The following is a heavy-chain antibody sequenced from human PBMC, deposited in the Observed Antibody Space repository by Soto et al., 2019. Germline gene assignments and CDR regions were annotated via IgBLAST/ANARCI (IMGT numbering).Heavy chain of an antibody. V-gene: IGHV3-30*18. CDR3: AKDRDGYSGYYLDY. Sequence: GWSLRLSCAASGFTLSSYGMHWVRQAPGKGLEWVAVISYDGSNKYYADSVKGRFTISRDNSKNTLYLQMNSLRAEDTAVYYCAKDRDGYSGYYLDYWGQGTLVTVSS. CDR1: GFTLSSYG. CDR2: ISYDGSNK. D-gene: IGHD5-12*01. J-gene: IGHJ4*02.